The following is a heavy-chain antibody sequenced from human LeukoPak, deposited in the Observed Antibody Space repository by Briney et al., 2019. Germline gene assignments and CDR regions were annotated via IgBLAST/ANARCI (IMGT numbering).Heavy chain of an antibody. D-gene: IGHD2-15*01. CDR2: INHSGST. Sequence: SETLSLTCAVYGESFSGYYWGWIRQPPGKGLEWIGEINHSGSTNYNPSLKSRVTISVDTSKNQFSLKLSSVTAADTAVYYCARGLGYCSGGSCYYFDYWGQGTLVTVSS. V-gene: IGHV4-34*01. CDR3: ARGLGYCSGGSCYYFDY. J-gene: IGHJ4*02. CDR1: GESFSGYY.